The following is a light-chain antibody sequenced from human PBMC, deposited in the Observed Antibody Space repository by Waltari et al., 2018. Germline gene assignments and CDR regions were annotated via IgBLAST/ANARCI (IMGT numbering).Light chain of an antibody. CDR2: RDS. CDR3: QVWDSSTVV. J-gene: IGLJ2*01. Sequence: SYELPHPPSVSAALGQTARSTCEGHTIGSKTGHWYQQKPGQAPVLVISRDSNRPSGIPERFSGSNSGNTATLTISRAQAGDEADYYCQVWDSSTVVFGGGTKLTVL. V-gene: IGLV3-9*01. CDR1: TIGSKT.